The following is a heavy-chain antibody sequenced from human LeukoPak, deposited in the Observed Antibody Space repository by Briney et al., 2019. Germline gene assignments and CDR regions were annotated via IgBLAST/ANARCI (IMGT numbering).Heavy chain of an antibody. CDR2: ISWNSGSI. J-gene: IGHJ4*02. V-gene: IGHV3-9*01. Sequence: PGGSLRLSCAASGFTFDDYAMHWVRHAPGKGLEWVSGISWNSGSIGYADSVKGRFTISRDNAKNSLYLQMNSLRAEDTALYYCAKDVYESYDSSGYYDYWGQGTLVTVSS. CDR3: AKDVYESYDSSGYYDY. CDR1: GFTFDDYA. D-gene: IGHD3-22*01.